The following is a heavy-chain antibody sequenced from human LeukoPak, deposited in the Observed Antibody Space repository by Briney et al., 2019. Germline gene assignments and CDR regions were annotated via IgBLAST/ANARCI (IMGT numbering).Heavy chain of an antibody. CDR2: IYPGDSDT. D-gene: IGHD2-15*01. Sequence: GESLKISCKGSGYSFSTYWIGWVRQMPGKGLEWMGIIYPGDSDTRYSPSFQGQVSISADKSISTAYLQWSSLKASDTAMYYCARGHCRGDSCYLAFWVQGTLVTVSS. J-gene: IGHJ4*02. CDR1: GYSFSTYW. CDR3: ARGHCRGDSCYLAF. V-gene: IGHV5-51*01.